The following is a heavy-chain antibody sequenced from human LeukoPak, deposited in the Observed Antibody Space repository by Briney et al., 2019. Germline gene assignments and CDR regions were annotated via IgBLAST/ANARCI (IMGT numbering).Heavy chain of an antibody. D-gene: IGHD3-22*01. J-gene: IGHJ2*01. CDR3: ARGEDYDSSGYYDWYFDL. CDR1: GGSISSYY. CDR2: ISYSGST. Sequence: PSETLSLTCTVSGGSISSYYSSWIRHPPGKGLEWIGYISYSGSTNYNPSLKSRVTISVDTSKNQFSLKLSSVTAADTAVYYCARGEDYDSSGYYDWYFDLWGRGTLVTVSS. V-gene: IGHV4-59*01.